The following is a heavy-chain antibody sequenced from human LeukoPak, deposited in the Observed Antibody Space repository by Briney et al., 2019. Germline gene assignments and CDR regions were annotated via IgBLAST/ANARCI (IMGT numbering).Heavy chain of an antibody. Sequence: ASVKVSCKASGYTFTSYAMHWVRQAPGQRLEWMGWINAGNGSTKYSQKFQGRVTITRDTSASTAYMELSSLRSEDTAVYYCARGDYYDSSSATDYWGQGTLVTVSS. CDR1: GYTFTSYA. V-gene: IGHV1-3*01. J-gene: IGHJ4*02. D-gene: IGHD3-22*01. CDR3: ARGDYYDSSSATDY. CDR2: INAGNGST.